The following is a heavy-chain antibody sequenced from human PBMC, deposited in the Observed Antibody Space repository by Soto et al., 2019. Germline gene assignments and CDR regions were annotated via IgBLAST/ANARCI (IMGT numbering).Heavy chain of an antibody. Sequence: EVQLLESGGGLVQPGGSLRLSCAASEFTFSSYAMSWVRQAPGKGLEWLSSIGGSGGNIYYADSVKGRFTISRDNSRNTLYLQMNSLRAEDTAVYYCAKRSRNDARFDPWGQGTLVTVSS. CDR2: IGGSGGNI. CDR3: AKRSRNDARFDP. D-gene: IGHD1-1*01. CDR1: EFTFSSYA. J-gene: IGHJ5*02. V-gene: IGHV3-23*01.